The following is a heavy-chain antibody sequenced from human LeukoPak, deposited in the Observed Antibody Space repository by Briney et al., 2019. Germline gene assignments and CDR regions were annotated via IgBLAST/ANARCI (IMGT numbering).Heavy chain of an antibody. D-gene: IGHD2-2*01. Sequence: GGSLRLSCAASGFTFSSYAMSWVRQAPGKGLEWVSAISGSGGSTYYADSVKGRFTISRDNSKNTLYLQMNSLRAEDTAVYYCAKSGGSTLDYYYYYMDVWGKGTSVTVSS. V-gene: IGHV3-23*01. CDR2: ISGSGGST. J-gene: IGHJ6*03. CDR1: GFTFSSYA. CDR3: AKSGGSTLDYYYYYMDV.